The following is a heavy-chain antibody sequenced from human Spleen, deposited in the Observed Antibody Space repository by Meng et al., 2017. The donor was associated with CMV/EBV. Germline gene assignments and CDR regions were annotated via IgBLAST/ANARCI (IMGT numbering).Heavy chain of an antibody. Sequence: GGSLRLSCAASGFTFSSHWMTWVRQAPGKGLEWVANINQDGSQKNYVDSVKGRFTISRDNAKNSLFLQMNSLRAEDTAVYYCARVVPAADYYYYYGMDVWGQGTTVTVS. J-gene: IGHJ6*02. D-gene: IGHD2-2*01. CDR1: GFTFSSHW. CDR3: ARVVPAADYYYYYGMDV. CDR2: INQDGSQK. V-gene: IGHV3-7*04.